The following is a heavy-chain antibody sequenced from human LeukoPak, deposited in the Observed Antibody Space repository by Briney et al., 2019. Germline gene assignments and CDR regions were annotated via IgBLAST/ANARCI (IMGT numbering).Heavy chain of an antibody. V-gene: IGHV3-7*01. CDR2: INNGGRDR. D-gene: IGHD2-21*02. Sequence: GGSLRLSSAASLFTLSGYTMRWVSQGPGKGLQWVNNINNGGRDRYYVDSVKGRFTISRDNAKNALYLQMNSLKGEDTAVYYCTRGDPDYWGQGTLVTVSS. J-gene: IGHJ4*02. CDR1: LFTLSGYT. CDR3: TRGDPDY.